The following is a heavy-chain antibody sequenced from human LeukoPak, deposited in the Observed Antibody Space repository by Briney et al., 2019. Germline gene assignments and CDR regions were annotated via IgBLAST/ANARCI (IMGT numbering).Heavy chain of an antibody. D-gene: IGHD1-26*01. J-gene: IGHJ4*02. CDR1: GYTFTSYG. V-gene: IGHV1-18*01. CDR2: ISAYNGNT. CDR3: ARVYSGSYQDLIFDY. Sequence: ASVKVSCKASGYTFTSYGISWVRQAPGQGLEWMGWISAYNGNTNYAQKLRGRVTMTTDTSTSTAYMELRSLRSDDTAVYYCARVYSGSYQDLIFDYWGQGTLVTVSS.